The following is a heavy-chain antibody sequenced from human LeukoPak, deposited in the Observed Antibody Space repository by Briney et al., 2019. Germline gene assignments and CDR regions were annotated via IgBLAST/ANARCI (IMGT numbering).Heavy chain of an antibody. D-gene: IGHD2-15*01. CDR1: GFTLSSYE. CDR2: ITNSCNTK. J-gene: IGHJ4*02. CDR3: ARGGRYCSGGSCYVVY. Sequence: GGSLRLSCAASGFTLSSYEMHWVRQAPGKGLEWVSYITNSCNTKYYADSVKGRFTISRDNAKNSRYLQMNSLRAEDTAVYYCARGGRYCSGGSCYVVYWGQGPLVTVSS. V-gene: IGHV3-48*03.